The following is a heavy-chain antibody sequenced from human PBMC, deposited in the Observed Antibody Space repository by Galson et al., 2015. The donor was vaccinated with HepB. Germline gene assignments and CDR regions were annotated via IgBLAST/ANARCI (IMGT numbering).Heavy chain of an antibody. V-gene: IGHV3-23*01. CDR1: GFTFNNYV. CDR2: ISGSGGST. Sequence: SLRLSCAASGFTFNNYVMNWVRQSPGKGLEWVSSISGSGGSTYYAGSVKGRFTISRDNSRNTVFLQMNRLRAEDTAVYYCAKNSGSNWFVPYHFDSWGQGTLVTVS. CDR3: AKNSGSNWFVPYHFDS. J-gene: IGHJ4*02. D-gene: IGHD6-13*01.